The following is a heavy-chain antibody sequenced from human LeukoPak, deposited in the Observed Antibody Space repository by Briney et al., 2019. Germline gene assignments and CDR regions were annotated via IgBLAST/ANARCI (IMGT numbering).Heavy chain of an antibody. CDR3: AKGWVVPAARSDMDV. J-gene: IGHJ6*02. Sequence: PGGSLRLSCAASGFTFSSYAMHWVRQAPGKGLEWVAVISYDGSNKYYADSVKGRFTISRDNSKNTLYLQMNSLRAEDTAVYYCAKGWVVPAARSDMDVWGQGTTVTVSS. V-gene: IGHV3-30-3*01. D-gene: IGHD2-2*01. CDR2: ISYDGSNK. CDR1: GFTFSSYA.